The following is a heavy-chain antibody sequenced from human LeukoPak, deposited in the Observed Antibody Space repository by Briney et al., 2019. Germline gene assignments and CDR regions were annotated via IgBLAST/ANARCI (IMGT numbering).Heavy chain of an antibody. V-gene: IGHV3-15*01. CDR2: IKSKIDGGTI. J-gene: IGHJ4*02. CDR3: TTRRQDGC. D-gene: IGHD6-25*01. CDR1: GFTFSNYW. Sequence: GGSLRLSCAVSGFTFSNYWMSWVRQAPGKGLEWVGRIKSKIDGGTIDYAAPVKGRFTISRDDSRNTLYLQMNSLKAEDTAVYYCTTRRQDGCWGQGTLVTVS.